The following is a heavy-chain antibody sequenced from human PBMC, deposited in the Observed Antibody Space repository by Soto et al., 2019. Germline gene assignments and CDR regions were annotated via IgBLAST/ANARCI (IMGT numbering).Heavy chain of an antibody. J-gene: IGHJ6*02. CDR1: AYMFTAYY. V-gene: IGHV1-2*02. CDR3: ARDNPRDFGVVTSNMRDV. Sequence: QVPLVPSGAEVKEPGASVKVSCMASAYMFTAYYVHWVRQAPGQGPEWMGWINPNSGGTKYAQRFQGRVTLTSATNISTAYMELRRLSSAHTAVYYCARDNPRDFGVVTSNMRDVWGQGTTVTVSS. D-gene: IGHD3-3*01. CDR2: INPNSGGT.